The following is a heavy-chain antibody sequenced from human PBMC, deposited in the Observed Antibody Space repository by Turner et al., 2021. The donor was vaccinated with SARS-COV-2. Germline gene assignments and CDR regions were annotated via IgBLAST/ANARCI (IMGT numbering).Heavy chain of an antibody. CDR2: ISSDGTNK. CDR1: GFPFSTYA. D-gene: IGHD1-26*01. Sequence: QVQLVESGGGVFHPGGSLRLSCAASGFPFSTYAMHWVRQAPGKGLEWVVVISSDGTNKYNADSVKGRFTISRDNSKNTLYLQMNSLRAEDTAVYYCARDRIIWDRGVYYYYGMDVWGQGTTVTVSS. V-gene: IGHV3-30-3*01. J-gene: IGHJ6*02. CDR3: ARDRIIWDRGVYYYYGMDV.